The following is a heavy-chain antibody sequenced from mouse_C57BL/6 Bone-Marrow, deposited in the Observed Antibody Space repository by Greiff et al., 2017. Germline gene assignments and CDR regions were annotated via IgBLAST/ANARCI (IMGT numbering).Heavy chain of an antibody. CDR2: IYPGSGST. CDR1: GYTFTSYW. CDR3: ARDYYYGSSLYYAMDY. J-gene: IGHJ4*01. Sequence: VQLQQPGAELVKPGASVKMSCKASGYTFTSYWITWVKQRPGQGLEWIGDIYPGSGSTNYNEKFKSKATLTVDTSSSTAYMQLSSLTSEDSAVYYCARDYYYGSSLYYAMDYWGQGTSVTVSS. V-gene: IGHV1-55*01. D-gene: IGHD1-1*01.